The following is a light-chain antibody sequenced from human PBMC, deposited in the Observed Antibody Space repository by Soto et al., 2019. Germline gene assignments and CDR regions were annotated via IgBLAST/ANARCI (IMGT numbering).Light chain of an antibody. V-gene: IGLV2-14*01. CDR2: EVS. Sequence: QSALTQPASVSGSPGQSITISCTGTSSDGGAYNYVSWYQQHPGKAPKLMIYEVSNRPSGVSNRFSGSKSGNTAPLTISGLQAEDEADYYCSSYTSSSTLYVFGTGTKLTVL. CDR1: SSDGGAYNY. J-gene: IGLJ1*01. CDR3: SSYTSSSTLYV.